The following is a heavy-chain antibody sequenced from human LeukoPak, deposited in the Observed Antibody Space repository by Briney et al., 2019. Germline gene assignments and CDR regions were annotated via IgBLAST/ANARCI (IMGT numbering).Heavy chain of an antibody. D-gene: IGHD4-23*01. CDR2: IDHSGST. Sequence: SETLSLTCAVYGGAFRSYYWICIRQPPGKGLEWSGQIDHSGSTNFKPSLKSRVTMSVDTTKKRVSLNLNSVTAADTAVYYCARVLLVTPVAAFDVWGQGTMVAVSS. J-gene: IGHJ3*01. V-gene: IGHV4-34*01. CDR1: GGAFRSYY. CDR3: ARVLLVTPVAAFDV.